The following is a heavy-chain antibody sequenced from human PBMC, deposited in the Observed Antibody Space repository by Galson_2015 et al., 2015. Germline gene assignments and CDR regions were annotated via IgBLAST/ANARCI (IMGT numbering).Heavy chain of an antibody. V-gene: IGHV3-30-3*01. CDR3: AREWGAVRGFVSH. J-gene: IGHJ4*02. Sequence: SLRLSCAASGFTFSNYEMYWVRQAPGKGLEWVAVISYDGINKYFGDSVKGRFTISRDNSNNTLYLQMSSLRAEDTAVYYCAREWGAVRGFVSHWGQGTLVTVSS. D-gene: IGHD3-10*01. CDR1: GFTFSNYE. CDR2: ISYDGINK.